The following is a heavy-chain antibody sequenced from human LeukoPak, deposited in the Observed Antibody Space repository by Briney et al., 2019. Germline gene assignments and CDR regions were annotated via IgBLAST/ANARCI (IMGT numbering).Heavy chain of an antibody. D-gene: IGHD7-27*01. CDR2: INSGGSGT. V-gene: IGHV3-74*01. CDR3: ATSLGPLTEY. J-gene: IGHJ4*02. Sequence: GGSLRLSCAASGFAFSSNWMHWVRQTPGKGLVWVSRINSGGSGTSYAGSVEGRFTISRDNAKNTLYLQMNSLKGEDTAVYYCATSLGPLTEYWGQGTLVTVSS. CDR1: GFAFSSNW.